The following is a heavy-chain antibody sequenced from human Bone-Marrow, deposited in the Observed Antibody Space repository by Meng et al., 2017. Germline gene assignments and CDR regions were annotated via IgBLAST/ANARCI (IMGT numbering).Heavy chain of an antibody. Sequence: ASVKVSCKASGYTFTSYDINWVRQATGQGLEWMGRINPNSGGTNYAQKFQGRVTMTRDTSISTAYMELSRLRSDDTAVYYCARDLGVVVSFRGGLDAFDIWGQGTMVTVSS. CDR2: INPNSGGT. D-gene: IGHD3-22*01. CDR1: GYTFTSYD. V-gene: IGHV1-2*06. J-gene: IGHJ3*02. CDR3: ARDLGVVVSFRGGLDAFDI.